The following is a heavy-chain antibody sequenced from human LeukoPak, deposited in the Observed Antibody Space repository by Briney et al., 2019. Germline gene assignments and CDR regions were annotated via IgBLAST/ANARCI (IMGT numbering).Heavy chain of an antibody. V-gene: IGHV4-59*01. CDR2: IYYSGST. J-gene: IGHJ6*02. CDR1: GGSISSYY. CDR3: ARGGYSYGYYGMDV. Sequence: SETLSLTCTVSGGSISSYYWSWIRQPPVKGLEWIGYIYYSGSTNYNPSLKSRVTISVDTSKNQFSLKLSSVTAADTAVYYCARGGYSYGYYGMDVWGQGTTVTVSS. D-gene: IGHD5-18*01.